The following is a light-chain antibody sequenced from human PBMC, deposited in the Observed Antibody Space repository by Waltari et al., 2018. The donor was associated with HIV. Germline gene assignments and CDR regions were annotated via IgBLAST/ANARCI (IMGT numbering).Light chain of an antibody. Sequence: SYVLTQPPSVSVAPGQTARITCGGNNIGSKSVQWYQQKPGRAPVLVVYDDSDRPSGIPERFSGSNSGNTATLTISRVEAGDEADYYCQVWDSSSDHSWVFGGGTKLTVL. CDR3: QVWDSSSDHSWV. CDR2: DDS. J-gene: IGLJ3*02. V-gene: IGLV3-21*02. CDR1: NIGSKS.